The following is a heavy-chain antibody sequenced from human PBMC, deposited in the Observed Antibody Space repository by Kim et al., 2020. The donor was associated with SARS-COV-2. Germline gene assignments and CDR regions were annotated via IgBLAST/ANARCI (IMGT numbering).Heavy chain of an antibody. J-gene: IGHJ4*02. V-gene: IGHV3-66*01. Sequence: FTISRDNSKNTLYLQMNSLRAEDTAVYYCARTPNPYYDFWSGYEPHLFDYWGQGTLVTVSS. D-gene: IGHD3-3*01. CDR3: ARTPNPYYDFWSGYEPHLFDY.